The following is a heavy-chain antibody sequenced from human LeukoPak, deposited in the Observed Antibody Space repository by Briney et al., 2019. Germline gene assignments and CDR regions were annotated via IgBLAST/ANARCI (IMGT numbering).Heavy chain of an antibody. CDR1: GGSISNYY. CDR3: ARSFSGTYPGLDD. V-gene: IGHV4-59*08. CDR2: IYYSGST. J-gene: IGHJ4*02. Sequence: SETLSLTCTVSGGSISNYYWSWTRQPPGKGLDWIGYIYYSGSTNYSPSFKSRVTISIDTSKNQFSLRLSSVTAADTAVYYCARSFSGTYPGLDDWGQGTLVAVSS. D-gene: IGHD3-10*01.